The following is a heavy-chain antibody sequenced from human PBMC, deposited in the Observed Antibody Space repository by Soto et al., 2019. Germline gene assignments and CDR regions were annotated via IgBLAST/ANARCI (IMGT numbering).Heavy chain of an antibody. J-gene: IGHJ4*02. Sequence: QVQLVQSGAEVRKPGSAVRVSCKASGDTFNFYTINCVRQAPGLGLEWMGRVNPILTMSNYARKFEGRVTITAEKSTTTAYMELRSLRSDDTAIYYCATSYGSGYRAFDYWGQGALVTVSS. CDR1: GDTFNFYT. V-gene: IGHV1-69*02. D-gene: IGHD3-10*01. CDR3: ATSYGSGYRAFDY. CDR2: VNPILTMS.